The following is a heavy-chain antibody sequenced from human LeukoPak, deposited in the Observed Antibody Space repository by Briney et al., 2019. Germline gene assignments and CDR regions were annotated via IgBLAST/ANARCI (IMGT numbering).Heavy chain of an antibody. J-gene: IGHJ5*02. CDR3: ARDPYYGSGPFRLS. CDR1: GYSFSTYG. Sequence: GGSLRLSCAASGYSFSTYGMHWVRQAPGKGLDWVASIDSTSRFIEYADSVKGRFTISRDNGRASVYLQMDSLRDEDTALYFCARDPYYGSGPFRLSWGQGVLVAVTS. CDR2: IDSTSRFI. D-gene: IGHD3-3*01. V-gene: IGHV3-21*06.